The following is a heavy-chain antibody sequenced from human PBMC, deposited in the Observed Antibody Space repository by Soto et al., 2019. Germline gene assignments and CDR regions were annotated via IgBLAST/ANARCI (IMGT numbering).Heavy chain of an antibody. CDR1: GGSISSGSYS. D-gene: IGHD5-12*01. CDR2: IHHSGNT. Sequence: QLQLQESASGLVKPSQTLSLTCAVSGGSISSGSYSWSWIRQPPGKGLEWIGYIHHSGNTYYNPSLKSRVTISVDRSKNQFSLNLTSVTAADTAVYYCATYSGDEEYYFGYWGQGTLVTVSS. CDR3: ATYSGDEEYYFGY. J-gene: IGHJ4*02. V-gene: IGHV4-30-2*01.